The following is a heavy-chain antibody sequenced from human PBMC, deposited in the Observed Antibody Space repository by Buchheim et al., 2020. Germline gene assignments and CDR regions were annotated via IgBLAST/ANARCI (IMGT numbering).Heavy chain of an antibody. Sequence: QVQLVQSGAEVKKPGASVKVSCKASGYTFTGHYMHWVRQAPGQGLEWMGIINPRTGNTVHAQKFQGRLTVTRDTSTSAIYMDLNNLKSEDTAVYYCARDLGLVRTMWGSYFDFWGQGTL. CDR2: INPRTGNT. CDR3: ARDLGLVRTMWGSYFDF. CDR1: GYTFTGHY. J-gene: IGHJ4*02. V-gene: IGHV1-46*03. D-gene: IGHD1-26*01.